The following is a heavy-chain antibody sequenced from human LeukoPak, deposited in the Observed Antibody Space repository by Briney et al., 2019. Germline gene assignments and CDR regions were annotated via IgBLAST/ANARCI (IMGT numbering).Heavy chain of an antibody. CDR3: ARDGTSHSSSWYPFDY. V-gene: IGHV1-18*01. J-gene: IGHJ4*02. Sequence: ASVKVSCKASGYTXTSYGISWVRQAPGQGLEWMGWISAYNGNTNYAQKLQGRVTMTTDTSTSTAYMELRSLRSDDTAVYYCARDGTSHSSSWYPFDYWGQGTLVTVSS. CDR2: ISAYNGNT. D-gene: IGHD6-13*01. CDR1: GYTXTSYG.